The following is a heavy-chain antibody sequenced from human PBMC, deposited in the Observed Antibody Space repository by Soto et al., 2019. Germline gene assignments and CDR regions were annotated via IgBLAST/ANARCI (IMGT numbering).Heavy chain of an antibody. J-gene: IGHJ6*02. D-gene: IGHD2-21*01. V-gene: IGHV2-5*02. CDR2: SYWDDDK. CDR1: WFSLSTSGVG. CDR3: ADRRWGGDCLQSYSFHYDYGMDV. Sequence: QLTLKESRPTLVRPTQTLTLTCTFSWFSLSTSGVGVGCIRHPPGRTLEWLALSYWDDDKRYSPSLTSSLTITKATPRSQVVLTMTSMDPVDPDTYYCADRRWGGDCLQSYSFHYDYGMDVWGQGTTVTVSS.